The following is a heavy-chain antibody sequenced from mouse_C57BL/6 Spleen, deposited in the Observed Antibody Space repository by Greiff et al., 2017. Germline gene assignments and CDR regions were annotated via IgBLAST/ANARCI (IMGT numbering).Heavy chain of an antibody. V-gene: IGHV1-81*01. Sequence: VQLQQSGAELARPGASVKLSCKASGYTFTSYGISWVKQRTGQGLEWIGEIYPRSGNTYYNEKFEGKATLTADKSSSTAYMELRSLTSEVSAVYFCAREEGRGLLDYWGQGTTLTVSS. J-gene: IGHJ2*01. D-gene: IGHD2-4*01. CDR3: AREEGRGLLDY. CDR2: IYPRSGNT. CDR1: GYTFTSYG.